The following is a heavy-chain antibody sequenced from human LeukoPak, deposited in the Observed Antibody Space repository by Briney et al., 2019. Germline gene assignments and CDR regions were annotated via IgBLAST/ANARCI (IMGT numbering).Heavy chain of an antibody. CDR2: IYPGDSDT. D-gene: IGHD3-10*01. J-gene: IGHJ5*02. CDR3: ARDMVRGAIGRGWFDP. CDR1: GYSFTSYW. V-gene: IGHV5-51*01. Sequence: GESLKISCKGSGYSFTSYWIGWVRQMPGKGLEWMGIIYPGDSDTRYSPSFQGQVTISADKSISTAYLQWSSLKASDTAMYYCARDMVRGAIGRGWFDPWGQGALVTVSS.